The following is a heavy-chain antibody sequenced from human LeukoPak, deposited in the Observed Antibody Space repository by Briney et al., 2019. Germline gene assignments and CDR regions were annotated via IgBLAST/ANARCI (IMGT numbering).Heavy chain of an antibody. CDR3: AALPLYYYDISGYYPFDY. CDR1: GYTLTELS. J-gene: IGHJ4*02. Sequence: GASVKVSCKVSGYTLTELSIHWVRQAPGKGLEWMGGFDPEDGETRYAQRFQGRATMTEDTSTDTAYMELSSLRSEDTAVYYCAALPLYYYDISGYYPFDYWGQGTLVTVSS. CDR2: FDPEDGET. V-gene: IGHV1-24*01. D-gene: IGHD3-22*01.